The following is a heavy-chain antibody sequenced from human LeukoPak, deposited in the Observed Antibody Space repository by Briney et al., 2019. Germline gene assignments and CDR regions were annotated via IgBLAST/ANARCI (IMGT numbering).Heavy chain of an antibody. CDR3: ARGGGSAGYYNFDY. V-gene: IGHV4-59*01. D-gene: IGHD3-9*01. CDR2: IYYSGST. Sequence: SETLSLTCTVSGGSISSYYWSWIRQPPGKGLEWIGYIYYSGSTNYNPFLKSRVTISVDTSKNQFSLKLSSVTAADTAVFYCARGGGSAGYYNFDYWGQGTLVTVSS. J-gene: IGHJ4*02. CDR1: GGSISSYY.